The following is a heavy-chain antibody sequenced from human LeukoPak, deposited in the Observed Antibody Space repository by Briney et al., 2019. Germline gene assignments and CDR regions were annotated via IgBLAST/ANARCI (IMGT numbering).Heavy chain of an antibody. D-gene: IGHD3-22*01. Sequence: EASVKVSCKASGYTFTGYYMHWVRQAPGQGLEWMGRINPNSGGTNYAQKFQGRVTMTRDTSISTAYMELSRLRSDDTAVYYCATAGGSTNYYDSSGYSRPDYWGQGTLVTVSS. J-gene: IGHJ4*02. V-gene: IGHV1-2*06. CDR1: GYTFTGYY. CDR2: INPNSGGT. CDR3: ATAGGSTNYYDSSGYSRPDY.